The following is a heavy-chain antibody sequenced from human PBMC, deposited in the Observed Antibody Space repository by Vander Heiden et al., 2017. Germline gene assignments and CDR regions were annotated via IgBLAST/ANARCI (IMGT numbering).Heavy chain of an antibody. D-gene: IGHD6-6*01. CDR1: GGSVSDGRFY. V-gene: IGHV4-61*01. J-gene: IGHJ2*01. CDR2: IYDSGST. CDR3: ARGRLRQLVFLYWYFDL. Sequence: QVQLQESGPGLVKPSEPMSLPCAVSGGSVSDGRFYWTRIRQAPGKTWEWIGYIYDSGSTNYNPSLKSRVTISVDTSKNQFFLKLTSGTAADTAVYYCARGRLRQLVFLYWYFDLWGRGTLVTVSS.